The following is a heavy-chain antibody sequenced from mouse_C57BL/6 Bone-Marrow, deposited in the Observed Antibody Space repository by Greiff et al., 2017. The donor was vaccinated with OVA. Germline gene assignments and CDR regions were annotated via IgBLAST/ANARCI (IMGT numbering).Heavy chain of an antibody. V-gene: IGHV5-16*01. D-gene: IGHD4-1*01. CDR3: ARECWDWYYDV. J-gene: IGHJ1*03. Sequence: DVQLVESEGGLVQPGSSMKLSCTASGFTFSDYYMAWVRQVPEKGLEWVANINYDGSSTYYLDSLKSRFIISRDNATNILYMQMSSLTSEDTATYYCARECWDWYYDVWGTGTTLTVSS. CDR2: INYDGSST. CDR1: GFTFSDYY.